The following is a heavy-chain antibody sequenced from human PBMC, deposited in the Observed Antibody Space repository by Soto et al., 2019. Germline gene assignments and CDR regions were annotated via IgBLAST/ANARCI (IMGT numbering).Heavy chain of an antibody. CDR1: GYTLTELS. V-gene: IGHV1-24*01. J-gene: IGHJ6*02. D-gene: IGHD3-10*01. CDR2: FDPEDGET. CDR3: ATDRGLGFGEFYGMDV. Sequence: ASVKVSCKVSGYTLTELSMHWVRQAPGKGLEWMGGFDPEDGETIYAQKFQGRVTMTEDTSTDTAYMELSSLRSEDTAVYYCATDRGLGFGEFYGMDVWGQGTTVTVSS.